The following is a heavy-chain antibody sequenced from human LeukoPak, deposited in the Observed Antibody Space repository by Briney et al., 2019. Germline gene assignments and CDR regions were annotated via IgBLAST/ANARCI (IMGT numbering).Heavy chain of an antibody. CDR3: AREGVVFTGYDWFDP. J-gene: IGHJ5*02. D-gene: IGHD3-9*01. Sequence: PSETLSLTCAVYGGSFSGYYWSWIRQPPGKGLEWIGEINHSGSTNYNPSLKSRVTISVDTSKNQFSLKLSSVTAADTAVYYCAREGVVFTGYDWFDPWGQGTLVTVSS. CDR1: GGSFSGYY. V-gene: IGHV4-34*01. CDR2: INHSGST.